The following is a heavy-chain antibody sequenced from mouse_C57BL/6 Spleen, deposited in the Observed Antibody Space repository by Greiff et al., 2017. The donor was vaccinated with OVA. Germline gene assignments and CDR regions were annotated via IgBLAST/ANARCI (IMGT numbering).Heavy chain of an antibody. Sequence: VQLQESGPELVKPGASVKISCKASGYAFSSSWMNWVKQRPGKGLEWIGRIYPGDGDTNYNEKFKSKATLTVDTSSSTAYMQLSSLTSEDSAVYYCARANYGSSYWYFDVWGTGTTVTVSS. CDR2: IYPGDGDT. V-gene: IGHV1-82*01. CDR3: ARANYGSSYWYFDV. J-gene: IGHJ1*03. D-gene: IGHD1-1*01. CDR1: GYAFSSSW.